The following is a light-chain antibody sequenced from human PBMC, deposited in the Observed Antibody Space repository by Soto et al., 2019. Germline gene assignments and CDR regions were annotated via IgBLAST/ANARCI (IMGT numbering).Light chain of an antibody. Sequence: DIQMTQSPSSLSASVGDRVTITCRASQIISSYLNWYQQKPGKAPKLLIYAASTLQSGVPSRFSGSESGTDFTLTISSLQPEDFATYYCQQSYNLKFTFGPGTKVDIK. CDR2: AAS. CDR1: QIISSY. V-gene: IGKV1-39*01. J-gene: IGKJ3*01. CDR3: QQSYNLKFT.